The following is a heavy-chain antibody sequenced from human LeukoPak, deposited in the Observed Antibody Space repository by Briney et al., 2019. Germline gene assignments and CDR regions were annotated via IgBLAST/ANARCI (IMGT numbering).Heavy chain of an antibody. CDR2: INPNSGGT. Sequence: GASVKVSCKAAGYTFTGYYMFWVRQAPGQGLEWMGRINPNSGGTNYAQKFQGRVTMTRDTSISTAYLELRRLRSDDTAVYYCARGYCSGGSCYSVENWFDPWGQGTLVTVSS. J-gene: IGHJ5*02. V-gene: IGHV1-2*06. CDR3: ARGYCSGGSCYSVENWFDP. CDR1: GYTFTGYY. D-gene: IGHD2-15*01.